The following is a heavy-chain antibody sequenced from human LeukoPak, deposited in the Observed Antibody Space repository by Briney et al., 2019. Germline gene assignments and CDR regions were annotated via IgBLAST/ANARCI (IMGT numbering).Heavy chain of an antibody. V-gene: IGHV3-9*03. CDR2: ISWNSGSV. CDR1: GFTFDDYA. D-gene: IGHD5-18*01. CDR3: AKGSSYSFGYWYFDL. Sequence: GGSLRLSCAASGFTFDDYAMHWVRQAPGKGLEWVSGISWNSGSVGYADSVKGRFTISRDNAKNSLYLHMNSLRAEDMALYFCAKGSSYSFGYWYFDLWGRGTLVTVSS. J-gene: IGHJ2*01.